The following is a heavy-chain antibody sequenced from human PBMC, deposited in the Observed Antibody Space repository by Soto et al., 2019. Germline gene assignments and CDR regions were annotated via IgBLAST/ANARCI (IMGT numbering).Heavy chain of an antibody. D-gene: IGHD5-12*01. CDR3: ARGQEGVVATH. CDR2: VKDGGHT. J-gene: IGHJ4*02. V-gene: IGHV4-34*01. CDR1: GGSLSGYY. Sequence: SETLSLTCAVTGGSLSGYYWSWSRQPPGKGLEWIGEVKDGGHTNYSPSLRGRVTISSDTSNNQFSLRLNSVTAADTGVYYCARGQEGVVATHWDQGSLVTVS.